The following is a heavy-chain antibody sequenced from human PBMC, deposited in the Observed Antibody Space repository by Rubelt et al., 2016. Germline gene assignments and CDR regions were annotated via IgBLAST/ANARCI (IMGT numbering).Heavy chain of an antibody. Sequence: QVQLKQGAAGLVKPSGTLSLTCDVFGESFSDYSWTWIRQPPGKGLEWIGEFNHRGSTKYNPSLRSRVTISADRSKNQLPLKLSAVTAADTAVYYCASGTVYLDNWGQGTLVTVSS. CDR2: FNHRGST. V-gene: IGHV4-34*02. CDR3: ASGTVYLDN. D-gene: IGHD2-21*02. J-gene: IGHJ4*02. CDR1: GESFSDYS.